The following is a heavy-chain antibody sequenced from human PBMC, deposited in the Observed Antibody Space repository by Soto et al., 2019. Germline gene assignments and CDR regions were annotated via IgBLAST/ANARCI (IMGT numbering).Heavy chain of an antibody. CDR1: GDTVSTNTAA. CDR2: IYYKSRWYN. D-gene: IGHD5-12*01. Sequence: SQTLSLTCAISGDTVSTNTAAWNWIRQSPSRGLEWLGRIYYKSRWYNDYSESLKSRIAIIPDTSRNQFSLQLNSVIPEDTAVYYCARDWGYDQPPTYYYGMGVWRKGTKVTLSS. J-gene: IGHJ6*04. CDR3: ARDWGYDQPPTYYYGMGV. V-gene: IGHV6-1*01.